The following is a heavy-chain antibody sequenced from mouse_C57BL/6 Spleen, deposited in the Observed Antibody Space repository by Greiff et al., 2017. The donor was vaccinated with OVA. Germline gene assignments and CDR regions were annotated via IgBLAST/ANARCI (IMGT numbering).Heavy chain of an antibody. CDR1: GYTFTSYD. V-gene: IGHV1-85*01. CDR3: ARGEATIVTLAWFAY. CDR2: IYPRDGST. D-gene: IGHD2-5*01. J-gene: IGHJ3*01. Sequence: VQVVESGPELVKPGASVKLSCKASGYTFTSYDINWVKQRPGQGLEWIGWIYPRDGSTKYNEKFKGKATLTVDTSSSTAYMELHSLTSEDSAVYFCARGEATIVTLAWFAYWGQGTLVTVSA.